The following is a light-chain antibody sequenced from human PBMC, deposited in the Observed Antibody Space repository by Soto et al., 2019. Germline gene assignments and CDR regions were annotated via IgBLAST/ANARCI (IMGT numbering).Light chain of an antibody. CDR1: QTISSW. CDR2: AAS. V-gene: IGKV1-39*01. J-gene: IGKJ4*01. Sequence: DIQMTQSPSTLSASVGDRVTITCRASQTISSWLAWYQQKPGEAPKLLIYAASSLQSGVPSRFSGSGSGTDFTLTISSLQPEDFATYYCQQSYSTPLTLGGGTKVDIK. CDR3: QQSYSTPLT.